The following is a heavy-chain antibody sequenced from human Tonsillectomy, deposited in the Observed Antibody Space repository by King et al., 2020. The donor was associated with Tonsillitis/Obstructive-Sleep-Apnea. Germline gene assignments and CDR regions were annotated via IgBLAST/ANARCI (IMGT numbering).Heavy chain of an antibody. V-gene: IGHV2-5*02. Sequence: ITLKESGPMVVKPTQTLTLTCTFSGFSLSTSGVGVGWIRQPPGKALEWLALIYWDDDKRYSPSLKSRLTITKDTSKNQVVLTMTNMDPVDTATYYCAHTRVGDDPGSRFGFDYWGPGTLVTVSS. CDR2: IYWDDDK. J-gene: IGHJ4*02. CDR1: GFSLSTSGVG. CDR3: AHTRVGDDPGSRFGFDY. D-gene: IGHD3-16*01.